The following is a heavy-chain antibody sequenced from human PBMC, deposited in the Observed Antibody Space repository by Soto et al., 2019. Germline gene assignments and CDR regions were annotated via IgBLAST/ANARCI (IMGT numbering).Heavy chain of an antibody. Sequence: GGSLRLSCAASGFTFSRYSMTWVRQAPGKGLEWVSSISSSSSYIYYADSVKGRFTISRDNAKNSLYLQMNSLRAEDTAVYYCAISGYNYNLLDYWGQGTPVTVSS. V-gene: IGHV3-21*01. CDR1: GFTFSRYS. J-gene: IGHJ4*02. D-gene: IGHD1-1*01. CDR2: ISSSSSYI. CDR3: AISGYNYNLLDY.